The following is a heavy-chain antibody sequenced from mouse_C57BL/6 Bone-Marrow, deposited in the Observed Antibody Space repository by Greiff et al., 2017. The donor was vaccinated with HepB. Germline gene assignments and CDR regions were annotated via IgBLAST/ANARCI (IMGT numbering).Heavy chain of an antibody. Sequence: VQLQQSGPGLVQPSPSLSITCTASGFSLTSYGVHWVRQSPGKGLEWLGVIWSGGSTDYNAAFISRLSSSKDNSKRQVFFKMNSLQAGDTAIYYCARITTVEAYWGQGAMVTVSA. J-gene: IGHJ3*01. V-gene: IGHV2-2*01. CDR1: GFSLTSYG. CDR3: ARITTVEAY. D-gene: IGHD1-1*01. CDR2: IWSGGST.